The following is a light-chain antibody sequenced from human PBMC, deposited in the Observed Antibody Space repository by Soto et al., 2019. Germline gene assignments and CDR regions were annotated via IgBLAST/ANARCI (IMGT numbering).Light chain of an antibody. CDR3: SSYTSRSTYV. V-gene: IGLV1-40*01. CDR2: GDS. CDR1: SSNIGAGYD. Sequence: QSVLTQPPSVSGAPGQRVTISCTGSSSNIGAGYDVNWYQQLPGTAPKLLIFGDSNRPSGVPDRFSGSKSGTSASLAITGLQADDEADYYCSSYTSRSTYVFGSGTKLTVL. J-gene: IGLJ1*01.